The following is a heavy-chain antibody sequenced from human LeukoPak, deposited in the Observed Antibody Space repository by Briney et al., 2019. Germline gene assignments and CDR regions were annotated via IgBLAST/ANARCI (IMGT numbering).Heavy chain of an antibody. CDR3: ARDLKRLAAVQPPEFDY. D-gene: IGHD6-13*01. CDR1: GFIFDDYG. Sequence: GGSLRLSCAASGFIFDDYGMSWVRQAPGKGLKWVSGINWNGGSTGYGDSVEGRFTISRDNAKNSLYLQMNGLRAEDTALYYCARDLKRLAAVQPPEFDYRGQGTLVTVSS. CDR2: INWNGGST. J-gene: IGHJ4*02. V-gene: IGHV3-20*04.